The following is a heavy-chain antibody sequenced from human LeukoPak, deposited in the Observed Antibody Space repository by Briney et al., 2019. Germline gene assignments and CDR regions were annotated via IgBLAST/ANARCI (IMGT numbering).Heavy chain of an antibody. CDR3: ARAQTYGDSRLLLDY. J-gene: IGHJ4*02. V-gene: IGHV3-48*01. CDR1: GFTFSTYS. D-gene: IGHD4-17*01. Sequence: PGGSLRLSCAASGFTFSTYSMNWVRQAPGKGLEWVSYISSSSTIHYADSVKGRFTISRDNAKSSLYLQMNSLRAEDTAVYYCARAQTYGDSRLLLDYWGQGTLVTVSS. CDR2: ISSSSTI.